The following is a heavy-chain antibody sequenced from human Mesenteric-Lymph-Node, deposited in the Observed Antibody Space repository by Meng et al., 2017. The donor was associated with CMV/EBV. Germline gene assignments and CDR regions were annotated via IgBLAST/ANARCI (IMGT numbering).Heavy chain of an antibody. D-gene: IGHD6-19*01. Sequence: SETLSLTCTVSGGFISGFYWSWIRQTPGKGLEWIGNIHYSGSTYYNPSLKSRVTISVDTSKNQFSLKLSSVTAADTAVYYCARTTYSSGWSYYYYYGMDVWGQGKTVTVSS. CDR3: ARTTYSSGWSYYYYYGMDV. CDR2: IHYSGST. V-gene: IGHV4-59*12. CDR1: GGFISGFY. J-gene: IGHJ6*02.